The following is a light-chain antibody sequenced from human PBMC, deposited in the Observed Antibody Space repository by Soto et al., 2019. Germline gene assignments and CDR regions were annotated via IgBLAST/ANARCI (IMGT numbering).Light chain of an antibody. CDR1: QSIVSY. CDR3: QQSYSTPRT. Sequence: DIQMTQSQSSLSVSVGDRVTITCRTSQSIVSYLNWYQQKLGKAPKLLFYTASNLQRGVPSRFSGSGSGTDFTLTISNLQPEDFATYYCQQSYSTPRTFGQGTKLEIK. J-gene: IGKJ2*02. V-gene: IGKV1-39*01. CDR2: TAS.